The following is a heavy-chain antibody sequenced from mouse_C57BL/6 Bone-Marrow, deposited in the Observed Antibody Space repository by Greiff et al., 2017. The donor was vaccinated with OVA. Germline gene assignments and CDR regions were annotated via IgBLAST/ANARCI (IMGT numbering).Heavy chain of an antibody. J-gene: IGHJ3*01. D-gene: IGHD1-1*02. CDR1: GYTFTSYG. Sequence: VKLQESGAELARPGASVKLSCKASGYTFTSYGISWVKQRTGQGLEWIGEIYPRSGNTYYNEKFKGKATLTADKSSSPAYMELRSLTSEDSAVYFCARERWGGAWFAYWGQGTLVTVSA. V-gene: IGHV1-81*01. CDR3: ARERWGGAWFAY. CDR2: IYPRSGNT.